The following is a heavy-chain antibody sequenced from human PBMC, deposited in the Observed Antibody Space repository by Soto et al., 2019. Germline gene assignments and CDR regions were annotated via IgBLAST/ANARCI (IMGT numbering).Heavy chain of an antibody. CDR3: AKGWGDY. D-gene: IGHD1-26*01. CDR2: ISAGSGST. CDR1: GFTLSSYV. V-gene: IGHV3-23*01. Sequence: EVRLLESGGGLVEPGGSLRLSCVASGFTLSSYVTSWVRQAPGKGLEWVSGISAGSGSTHYADSVKGRFTISTDDSKNTLYLQMNLLRVEDTALYYCAKGWGDYWGQGTVVSVSS. J-gene: IGHJ4*02.